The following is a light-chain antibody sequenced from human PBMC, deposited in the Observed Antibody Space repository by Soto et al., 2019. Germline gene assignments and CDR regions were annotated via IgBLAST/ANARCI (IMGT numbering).Light chain of an antibody. J-gene: IGKJ1*01. CDR3: QQYGTSPRT. CDR2: GVS. Sequence: EIVLTQSPGTLSLSPGERATLSCRASQSVRSSYLAWYQQKLGQAPRLLIYGVSNRATGIPDRFSGSGYGTGFTLTISRLESEDFAVYYCQQYGTSPRTFGQGIKVEIK. V-gene: IGKV3-20*01. CDR1: QSVRSSY.